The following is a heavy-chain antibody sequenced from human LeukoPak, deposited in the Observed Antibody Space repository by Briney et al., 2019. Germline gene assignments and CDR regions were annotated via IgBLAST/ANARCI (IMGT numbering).Heavy chain of an antibody. CDR3: ARGWVYYDILTGYYSYYYYGMDV. CDR2: IYYSGST. D-gene: IGHD3-9*01. Sequence: SETLSLTCTVSGGSISSYYWSWIRQPPGKGLEWIGYIYYSGSTNYNPSLKSRVTISVDTSKNQFSLKLSSVTAADTAVYYCARGWVYYDILTGYYSYYYYGMDVWGQGTTVTVSS. CDR1: GGSISSYY. J-gene: IGHJ6*02. V-gene: IGHV4-59*01.